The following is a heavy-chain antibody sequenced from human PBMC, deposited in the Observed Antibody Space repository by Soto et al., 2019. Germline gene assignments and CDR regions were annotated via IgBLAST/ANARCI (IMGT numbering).Heavy chain of an antibody. J-gene: IGHJ6*02. CDR1: GYTFTSYA. CDR3: ARLGDCSGGSCYYYYYGMDV. Sequence: QVPLVQSGAEVKKPGASVKVSCKASGYTFTSYAMHWVRQAPGQRLEWMGWINAGNGNTKYSQKFQGRVTITRDTSASTAYMELSSLRSEDTAVYYCARLGDCSGGSCYYYYYGMDVWGQGTTVIVSS. V-gene: IGHV1-3*01. CDR2: INAGNGNT. D-gene: IGHD2-15*01.